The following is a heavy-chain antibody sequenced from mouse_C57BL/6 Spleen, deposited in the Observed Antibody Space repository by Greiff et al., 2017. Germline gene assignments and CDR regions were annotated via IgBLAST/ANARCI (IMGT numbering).Heavy chain of an antibody. CDR2: IRSKSNNHAT. Sequence: EVHLVESGGGLVQPKGSLKLSCAASGFSFNTYAMNWVRQAPGKGLEWVARIRSKSNNHATYYADSVKDRFTISRDDSESMLYLQMNNLKTEDTAMDYCVRQWDYDYGFDYWGKGTTLTVSS. CDR3: VRQWDYDYGFDY. CDR1: GFSFNTYA. J-gene: IGHJ2*01. D-gene: IGHD2-4*01. V-gene: IGHV10-1*01.